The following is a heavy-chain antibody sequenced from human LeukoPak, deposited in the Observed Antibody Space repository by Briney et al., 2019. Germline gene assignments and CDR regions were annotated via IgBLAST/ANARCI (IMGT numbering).Heavy chain of an antibody. CDR2: IWYDGSNK. J-gene: IGHJ3*02. V-gene: IGHV3-33*01. CDR3: ARDGGTGAFDI. Sequence: PGGSLRLSCAASGFTFSSYGVPWVRQAPGKGLEWVAVIWYDGSNKYYADSVKGRFTISRDNSKNTLYLQMNSLRAEDTAVYYCARDGGTGAFDIWGQGTMVTVSS. D-gene: IGHD1-1*01. CDR1: GFTFSSYG.